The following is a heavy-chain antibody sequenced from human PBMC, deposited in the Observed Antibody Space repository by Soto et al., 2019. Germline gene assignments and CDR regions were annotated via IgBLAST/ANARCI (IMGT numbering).Heavy chain of an antibody. Sequence: EVQLVESGGDLVKPGGCLRLSCAASGITFTNAWMSWVRQAPGKGLEWVGRIKNKADGGTTDYAAPVRGRFTISRDDSKNTLFLQMNSLETEDTAVYYCTTDPGDYEDFRGRGTLVTVSS. V-gene: IGHV3-15*01. CDR2: IKNKADGGTT. CDR3: TTDPGDYEDF. D-gene: IGHD4-17*01. J-gene: IGHJ4*02. CDR1: GITFTNAW.